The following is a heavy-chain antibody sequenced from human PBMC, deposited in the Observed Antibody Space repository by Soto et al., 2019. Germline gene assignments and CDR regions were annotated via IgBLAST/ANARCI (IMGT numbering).Heavy chain of an antibody. CDR1: GGTFSNYT. V-gene: IGHV1-69*08. CDR3: ARDVGLGPVTVSTHVDY. CDR2: IIPILDIA. Sequence: QVQLVQSGAEVKKPGSSVKVSCKASGGTFSNYTITWVRQAPGQGLEWMGRIIPILDIANYAKKFQGRVTITADKSTSTAYMELSSLRSEDTAVYYCARDVGLGPVTVSTHVDYSGQGTLVIVSS. D-gene: IGHD4-17*01. J-gene: IGHJ4*02.